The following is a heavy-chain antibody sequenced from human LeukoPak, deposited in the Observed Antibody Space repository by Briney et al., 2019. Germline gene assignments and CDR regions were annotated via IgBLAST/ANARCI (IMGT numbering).Heavy chain of an antibody. V-gene: IGHV3-21*01. Sequence: GGSLRLSCAVSGLTFSTYSMNWVRQAPGKGLEWVSSISSSSRNIYYADSLRGRFTISRDNAKNSLYLQMNSLRAEDMAVYYCAKDNRRHYTSGPNPDSLHWGQGALVTVSS. CDR3: AKDNRRHYTSGPNPDSLH. J-gene: IGHJ4*02. CDR2: ISSSSRNI. D-gene: IGHD6-19*01. CDR1: GLTFSTYS.